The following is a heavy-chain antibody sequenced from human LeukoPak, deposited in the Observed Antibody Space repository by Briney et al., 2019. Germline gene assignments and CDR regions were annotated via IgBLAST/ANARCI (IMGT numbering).Heavy chain of an antibody. CDR2: IYHSGST. CDR1: GGSISSGGYY. Sequence: PSETLSLTCTVSGGSISSGGYYWSWIRQPPGKGLEWIGYIYHSGSTYYNPSLKNRVTISVDRSKNQFSLKLSSVTAADTAVYYCARDARTRGVDIWGQGTMVTVSS. J-gene: IGHJ3*02. CDR3: ARDARTRGVDI. D-gene: IGHD3-16*01. V-gene: IGHV4-30-2*01.